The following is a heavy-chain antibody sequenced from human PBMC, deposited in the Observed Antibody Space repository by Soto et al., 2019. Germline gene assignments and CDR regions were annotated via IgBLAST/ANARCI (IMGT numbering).Heavy chain of an antibody. Sequence: GGSLRLSCAASGFTFSSYWMSWVRQAPGKGLEWVANIKQDGSEKYYVDSVKGRFTISRDNAKNSLYLQMNSPRAEDTAVYYCARGGITGTTLNWYFDLWGRGTLVTVSS. V-gene: IGHV3-7*01. CDR2: IKQDGSEK. CDR1: GFTFSSYW. D-gene: IGHD1-7*01. CDR3: ARGGITGTTLNWYFDL. J-gene: IGHJ2*01.